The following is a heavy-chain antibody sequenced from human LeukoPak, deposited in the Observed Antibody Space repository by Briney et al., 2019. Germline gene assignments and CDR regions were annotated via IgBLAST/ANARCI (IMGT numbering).Heavy chain of an antibody. CDR1: GGSISSGGYS. CDR3: ASVPVTYRYYFDH. J-gene: IGHJ4*02. V-gene: IGHV4-30-4*07. CDR2: IYYSGST. D-gene: IGHD4-11*01. Sequence: NPSETLSLTCAVSGGSISSGGYSWSWIRQPPGKGLEWIGYIYYSGSTYYNPSLKSRVTISVDTSKNQFSLKLSSVTAADTAVYYCASVPVTYRYYFDHWGQGTLVTVSS.